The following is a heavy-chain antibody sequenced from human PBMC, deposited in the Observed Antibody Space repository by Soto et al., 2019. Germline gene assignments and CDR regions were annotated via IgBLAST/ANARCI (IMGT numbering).Heavy chain of an antibody. CDR2: IWYDGSNK. J-gene: IGHJ6*02. CDR3: ARAVELDYYYYGMDV. CDR1: GFTFSSYG. V-gene: IGHV3-33*01. Sequence: GGSLRLSCAASGFTFSSYGMHWVRQAPGKGLEWVAVIWYDGSNKYYADSVKGRFTISRDNSKNTLYLQMNSLRAEDTAVYYCARAVELDYYYYGMDVWGQGTTVTVSS. D-gene: IGHD1-7*01.